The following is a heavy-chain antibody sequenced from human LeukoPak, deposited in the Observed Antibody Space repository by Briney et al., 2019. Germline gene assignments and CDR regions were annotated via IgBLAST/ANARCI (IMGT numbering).Heavy chain of an antibody. J-gene: IGHJ6*02. Sequence: ASVKVSCKASGYNFISYYMHWVRQAPGQGLEWMGIIKPSGGSTSYAQKFQDRVTMTRDTSTSTVYMELSSLKSEDTAVYYCAREDVVLVDAVRYQYYGMDVWGQGTTVTVSS. CDR3: AREDVVLVDAVRYQYYGMDV. CDR2: IKPSGGST. D-gene: IGHD2-8*01. CDR1: GYNFISYY. V-gene: IGHV1-46*01.